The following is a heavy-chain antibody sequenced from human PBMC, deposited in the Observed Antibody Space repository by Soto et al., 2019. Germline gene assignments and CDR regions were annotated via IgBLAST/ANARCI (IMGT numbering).Heavy chain of an antibody. CDR1: GFTFDDYA. CDR2: ISWNGAAT. D-gene: IGHD3-10*01. J-gene: IGHJ4*02. CDR3: ANLPLYGSGFDC. V-gene: IGHV3-9*01. Sequence: EAQLVESGGGLVQPGRSLRLSCVASGFTFDDYAIHWVRQAQGKGLEWVSGISWNGAATGYADSVKGRFTISRDNAKNSLYLQMSSLRTEDTAIYYCANLPLYGSGFDCWGQVTLVTVSS.